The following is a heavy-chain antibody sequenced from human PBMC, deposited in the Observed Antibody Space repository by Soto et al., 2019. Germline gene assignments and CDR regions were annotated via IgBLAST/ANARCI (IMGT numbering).Heavy chain of an antibody. CDR3: ARAPYDYIWGSYFDC. J-gene: IGHJ4*02. V-gene: IGHV3-21*01. Sequence: GGSLRLSCAASRFTFSSYSMNWVRQAPGKGLEWVSSISSSSSYIYYADSVKGSFTISRDNDKNSLYLQMNSLRAEDTAVYYCARAPYDYIWGSYFDCWGQGTLVTVSS. CDR2: ISSSSSYI. D-gene: IGHD3-16*01. CDR1: RFTFSSYS.